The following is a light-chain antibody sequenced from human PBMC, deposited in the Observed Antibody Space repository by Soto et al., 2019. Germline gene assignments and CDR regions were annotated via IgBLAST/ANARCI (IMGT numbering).Light chain of an antibody. Sequence: EIVLTQSPATLSLSPGERATLSCRASQTVSFYLAWYQQKPGQAPRLLIYDASKRATGTPARFSGSGCGTDFTLTISSLEPEDFAVYYCQQRSNWPPFTFGPGTKVDIK. CDR3: QQRSNWPPFT. CDR2: DAS. V-gene: IGKV3-11*01. CDR1: QTVSFY. J-gene: IGKJ3*01.